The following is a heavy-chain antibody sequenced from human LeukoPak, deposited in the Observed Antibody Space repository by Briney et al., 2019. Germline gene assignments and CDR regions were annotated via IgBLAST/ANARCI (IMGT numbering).Heavy chain of an antibody. CDR1: GFTFGDYA. J-gene: IGHJ4*02. V-gene: IGHV3-49*04. CDR3: TGNIYCSGGSCSYYFDY. Sequence: GGSLRLSCTVSGFTFGDYAMCWVRQAPGKGLEWVGLIRRKVSGATTEYAASVKGRFNISRDDSKSMAYLQMNSLKTEETAMYYCTGNIYCSGGSCSYYFDYWGQGTLVTVSS. CDR2: IRRKVSGATT. D-gene: IGHD2-15*01.